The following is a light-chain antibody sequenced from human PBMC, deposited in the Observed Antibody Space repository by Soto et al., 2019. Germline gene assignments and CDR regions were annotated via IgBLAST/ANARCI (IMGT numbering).Light chain of an antibody. CDR3: QQYGTSWT. J-gene: IGKJ1*01. CDR1: QSVSSSY. CDR2: GAS. V-gene: IGKV3-20*01. Sequence: EIVLTQFPGTLSLSPGERATLSCRASQSVSSSYLAWYQQKPGQAPRLLIYGASSRATGIPDRFSGSASGTDFTLTIASLEPEDFAVYYCQQYGTSWTFGQGTKVDIK.